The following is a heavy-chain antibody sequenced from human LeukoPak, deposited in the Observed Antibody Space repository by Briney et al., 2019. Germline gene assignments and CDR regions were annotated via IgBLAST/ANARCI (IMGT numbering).Heavy chain of an antibody. V-gene: IGHV3-30*02. D-gene: IGHD3-10*01. Sequence: GGSLRLSCAASGFTFSSYDMHWVRQAPGKGLEWVAFIRYDGSNKYYADSVKGRFTISRDNSKNTLYLQMNSLRAEDTAVYYCAKDIGWFGELLGYFDYWGQGTLVTVSS. CDR3: AKDIGWFGELLGYFDY. CDR2: IRYDGSNK. CDR1: GFTFSSYD. J-gene: IGHJ4*02.